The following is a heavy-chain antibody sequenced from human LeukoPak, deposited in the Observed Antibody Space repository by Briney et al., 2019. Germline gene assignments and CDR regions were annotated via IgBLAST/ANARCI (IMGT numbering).Heavy chain of an antibody. Sequence: ASVKVSCKASGGTFSSYAISWVRQAPGQGLEWMGGIIPIFGTANYAQKFQGRVTITADKSTSTAYMELSSLRSEDTAVYYCATNRGRANTDYWGQGTLVTVSS. D-gene: IGHD1-14*01. V-gene: IGHV1-69*06. CDR2: IIPIFGTA. CDR3: ATNRGRANTDY. CDR1: GGTFSSYA. J-gene: IGHJ4*02.